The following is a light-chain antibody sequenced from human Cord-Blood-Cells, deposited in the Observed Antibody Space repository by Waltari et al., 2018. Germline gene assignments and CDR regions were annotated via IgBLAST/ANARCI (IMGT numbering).Light chain of an antibody. J-gene: IGLJ2*01. Sequence: QSALTQPRSMSGSPGQSVTISCTGTSSDVGGYNYVSWYQQHPGKAPKLMIYDVSKRPSGVPDLFSGSKSGNTASLTISGLQAEDEADYYCCSYAGSYTGVFGGGTKLTVL. V-gene: IGLV2-11*01. CDR2: DVS. CDR3: CSYAGSYTGV. CDR1: SSDVGGYNY.